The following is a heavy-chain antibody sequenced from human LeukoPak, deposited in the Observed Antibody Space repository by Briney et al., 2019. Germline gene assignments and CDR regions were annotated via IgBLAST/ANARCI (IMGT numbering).Heavy chain of an antibody. V-gene: IGHV4-61*02. Sequence: SETLSLTCTVSGVSISSGSYYWRWIRQPAGKGLEWIGRIYTSGSTNYNPSLKSRVTISVDTSKNQFSLKLSSVTAADTAVYYCARDFSLSRQLLKWDWFDPWGQGTLVTVSS. D-gene: IGHD2-2*01. CDR3: ARDFSLSRQLLKWDWFDP. CDR1: GVSISSGSYY. J-gene: IGHJ5*02. CDR2: IYTSGST.